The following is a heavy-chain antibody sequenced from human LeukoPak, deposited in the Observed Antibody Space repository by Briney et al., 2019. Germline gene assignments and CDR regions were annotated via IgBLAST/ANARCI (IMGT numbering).Heavy chain of an antibody. Sequence: ASVKVSCKTSGGTFSSSAITRVRQAPGQGLEWMGRIIPVLNITRYTQKFQGRVTITADTSTSTVYMELSSLRSEETAVYYCARDQGLTAPPPYGLDVWGQGTTVIVSS. CDR2: IIPVLNIT. D-gene: IGHD5-18*01. J-gene: IGHJ6*02. V-gene: IGHV1-69*04. CDR1: GGTFSSSA. CDR3: ARDQGLTAPPPYGLDV.